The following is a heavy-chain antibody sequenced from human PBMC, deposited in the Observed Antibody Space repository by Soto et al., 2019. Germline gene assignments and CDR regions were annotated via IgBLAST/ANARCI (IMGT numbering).Heavy chain of an antibody. D-gene: IGHD3-22*01. CDR3: SRIRTYMIVVVSDY. Sequence: SLRLSCTASGFTFGDYAMGWFRRAPGKGLEWVGFIRSKTFGGTTEYAAAVKGRFIISRDDSKSIAYLQMDSLKTEDTAVYYCSRIRTYMIVVVSDYCGQRTLVTVSS. V-gene: IGHV3-49*03. CDR2: IRSKTFGGTT. CDR1: GFTFGDYA. J-gene: IGHJ4*02.